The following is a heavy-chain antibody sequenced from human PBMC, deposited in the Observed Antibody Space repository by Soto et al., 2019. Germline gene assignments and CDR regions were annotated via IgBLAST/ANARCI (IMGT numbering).Heavy chain of an antibody. CDR3: ARESEFPSGYGMAV. J-gene: IGHJ6*02. V-gene: IGHV4-31*03. CDR1: GGSISSDSYY. CDR2: IYYSGST. D-gene: IGHD3-10*01. Sequence: PSETLSLTCTVSGGSISSDSYYWGWIRQSPGKGLEWIGYIYYSGSTYYNPSLKSRVTISVDTSKNQFSLKLSSVTAADTAVHYCARESEFPSGYGMAVWGQGTTVTVSS.